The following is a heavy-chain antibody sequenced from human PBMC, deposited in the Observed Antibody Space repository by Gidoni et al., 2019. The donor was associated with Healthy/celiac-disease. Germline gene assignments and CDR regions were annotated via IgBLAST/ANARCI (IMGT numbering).Heavy chain of an antibody. D-gene: IGHD6-19*01. CDR2: INPSGGST. Sequence: QVQLVQSGAEVKKPGASVKVSCKASGYTFTSYYMHWVRQAPGQGLEWMGIINPSGGSTSYAQKFQGRVTMTRDTSTSTVYMELSSLRSEDTAVYYCASPGSGSGWHGDFGYWSQGTLVTVSS. CDR1: GYTFTSYY. CDR3: ASPGSGSGWHGDFGY. V-gene: IGHV1-46*01. J-gene: IGHJ4*02.